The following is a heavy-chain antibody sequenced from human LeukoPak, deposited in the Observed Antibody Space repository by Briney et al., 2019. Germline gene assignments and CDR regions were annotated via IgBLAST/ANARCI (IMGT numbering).Heavy chain of an antibody. V-gene: IGHV4-59*01. J-gene: IGHJ5*02. D-gene: IGHD2-2*02. CDR3: ARVGDQLLYRSETWFDP. CDR1: VGSISSYY. Sequence: SETLSLTCTVSVGSISSYYWNWIRQPPGKGLEWIGYIYYSGSTNYNPSLKSRVTISADTSKNQFSLKLSSVTAADTAVYYCARVGDQLLYRSETWFDPWGQGTLVTVSS. CDR2: IYYSGST.